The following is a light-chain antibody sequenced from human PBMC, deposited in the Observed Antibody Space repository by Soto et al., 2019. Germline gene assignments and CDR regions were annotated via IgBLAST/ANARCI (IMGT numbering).Light chain of an antibody. V-gene: IGLV1-44*01. CDR2: GSN. J-gene: IGLJ1*01. CDR3: AAWDDSLNGYL. Sequence: QSALTQPPSASGTPGQRVTISCSGSRSNIGTKTVNWYQHLPGTAPKLLIYGSNLRPSGVPDRFSGSKSGTSASLAISGLQSEDEADYYCAAWDDSLNGYLFGTGTKVTVL. CDR1: RSNIGTKT.